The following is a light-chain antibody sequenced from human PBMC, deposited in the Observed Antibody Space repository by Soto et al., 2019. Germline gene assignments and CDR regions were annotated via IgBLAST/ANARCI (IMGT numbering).Light chain of an antibody. J-gene: IGKJ4*01. V-gene: IGKV3-20*01. CDR1: QSVTSNY. CDR3: QQYGSSLLT. Sequence: EIVLTQSPGTLSLSPGQRATLSCRASQSVTSNYLAWYQQRPGQAPRLLIYGVSSRATGIPDRFSGSGSGIDFTLTINRLEPEDFAVYYCQQYGSSLLTFGGGTKVEMK. CDR2: GVS.